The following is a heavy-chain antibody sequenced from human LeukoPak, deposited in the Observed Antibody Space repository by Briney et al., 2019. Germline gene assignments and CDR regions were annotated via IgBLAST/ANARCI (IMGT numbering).Heavy chain of an antibody. V-gene: IGHV3-11*06. CDR2: ISSSSSYI. CDR3: AREFGASDI. CDR1: GFTFSDYY. Sequence: PGGSLRLSCSASGFTFSDYYMSWIRQAPGKGLEWVSSISSSSSYIYYADSVKSRFTISRDNAKNSLYLQMNSLRAEDTAVYYCAREFGASDIWGQGTMVTVSS. J-gene: IGHJ3*02. D-gene: IGHD3-16*01.